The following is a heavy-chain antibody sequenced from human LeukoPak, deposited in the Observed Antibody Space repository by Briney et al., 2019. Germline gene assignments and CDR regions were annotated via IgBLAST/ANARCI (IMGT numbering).Heavy chain of an antibody. Sequence: SETLSLTCAVYGGSFSGYYWSWIRQPPGKGLEWIGEINHSGSTNYNPSLKSRVTISVDTSKNQFSLKLSSVTAADTAVYYCARDPEGEAWFDPWGQGTLVTVSS. CDR2: INHSGST. CDR1: GGSFSGYY. V-gene: IGHV4-34*01. J-gene: IGHJ5*02. CDR3: ARDPEGEAWFDP. D-gene: IGHD1-14*01.